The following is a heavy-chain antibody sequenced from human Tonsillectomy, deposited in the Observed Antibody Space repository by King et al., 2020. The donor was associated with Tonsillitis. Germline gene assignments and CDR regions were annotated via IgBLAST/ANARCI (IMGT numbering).Heavy chain of an antibody. CDR1: GYTFTSYY. J-gene: IGHJ4*02. Sequence: VQLVQPGAEVKKPGASVKVSCKASGYTFTSYYMHWVRQAPGQGLEWMGIINPSGGSTSYAQKFQGRVTMTRDTSTSTVYMELSSLRSEDTAVYYCASSVVVTAIDYWGQGTLVTVSS. D-gene: IGHD2-21*02. CDR2: INPSGGST. V-gene: IGHV1-46*01. CDR3: ASSVVVTAIDY.